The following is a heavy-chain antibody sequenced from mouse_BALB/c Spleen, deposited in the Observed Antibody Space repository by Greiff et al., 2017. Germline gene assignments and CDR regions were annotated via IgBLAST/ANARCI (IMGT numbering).Heavy chain of an antibody. Sequence: VQLQQSGTVLARPGASVKMSCKASGYTFTSYWMHWVKQRPGQGLEWIGAIYPGNSDTSYNQKFKGKAKLTAVTSTSTAYMELSSLTNEDSAVYYCTRGLGPDYYAMDYWGQGTSVTVSS. CDR2: IYPGNSDT. CDR3: TRGLGPDYYAMDY. D-gene: IGHD4-1*01. J-gene: IGHJ4*01. V-gene: IGHV1-5*01. CDR1: GYTFTSYW.